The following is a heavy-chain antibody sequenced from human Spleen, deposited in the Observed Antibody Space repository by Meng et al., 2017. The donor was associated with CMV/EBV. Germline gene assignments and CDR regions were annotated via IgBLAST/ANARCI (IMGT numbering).Heavy chain of an antibody. Sequence: GESLKISCAASGFSFSSYDMHWVRQAPGKGLEWVTFIRDDGTNKYYIDSVKGRFTISRDDSQNTLFLQMNSLTPEDTAVYYCAKDSFLAARVYYYYYGMDVWGQGTTVTVSS. CDR1: GFSFSSYD. J-gene: IGHJ6*02. CDR2: IRDDGTNK. D-gene: IGHD6-6*01. CDR3: AKDSFLAARVYYYYYGMDV. V-gene: IGHV3-30*02.